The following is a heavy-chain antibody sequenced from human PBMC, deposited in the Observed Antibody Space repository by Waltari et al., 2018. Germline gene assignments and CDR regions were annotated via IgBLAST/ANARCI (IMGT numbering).Heavy chain of an antibody. CDR1: GASTGVYY. J-gene: IGHJ4*02. CDR3: ATDVLAAADVTFFDH. Sequence: QVQLQESGPGLVKTSGTLSLPCSVTGASTGVYYWSWLRQSPGTGLEWIGYIYYNGETTYNPSLKGRVTTSQDTSKRQFSLTLNSVTAADTAVYYCATDVLAAADVTFFDHWGQGIRVSVSS. V-gene: IGHV4-59*01. D-gene: IGHD6-13*01. CDR2: IYYNGET.